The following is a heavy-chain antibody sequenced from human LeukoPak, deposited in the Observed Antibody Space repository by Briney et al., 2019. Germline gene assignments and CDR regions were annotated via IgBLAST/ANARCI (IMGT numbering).Heavy chain of an antibody. V-gene: IGHV4-4*07. CDR3: ARDRGFYDTSGYYSNWFDP. Sequence: SETLSLTCTVSGGSISFYYWSWIRQPAGKGLEWIGRIYSSGSTTSNPSLKSRVTMSVDTSKSQVSLKLSSVTAADTAVYYCARDRGFYDTSGYYSNWFDPWGQGTLVTVSS. D-gene: IGHD3-22*01. CDR2: IYSSGST. CDR1: GGSISFYY. J-gene: IGHJ5*02.